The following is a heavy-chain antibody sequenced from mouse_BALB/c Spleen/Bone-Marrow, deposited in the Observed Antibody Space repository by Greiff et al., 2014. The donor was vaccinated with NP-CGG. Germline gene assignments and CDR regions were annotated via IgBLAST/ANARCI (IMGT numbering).Heavy chain of an antibody. D-gene: IGHD1-1*01. CDR2: IHPNSGNT. CDR1: GYTFTSSW. J-gene: IGHJ2*01. V-gene: IGHV1S130*01. Sequence: VQLVESGSVLVRPGASVKLSCKASGYTFTSSWMHWAKQRPGQGLEWIGEIHPNSGNTNYNEKFKGKATLTVDTSSSTAYVDLSSLTSEDSAVYCCANYYGSSSYWGQGTTLTVSS. CDR3: ANYYGSSSY.